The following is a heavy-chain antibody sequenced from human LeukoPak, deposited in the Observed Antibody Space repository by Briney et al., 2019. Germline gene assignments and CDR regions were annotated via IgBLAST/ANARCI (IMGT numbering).Heavy chain of an antibody. CDR2: IYHSGST. J-gene: IGHJ6*02. CDR3: ARASSSWYYYYGMDV. D-gene: IGHD6-13*01. V-gene: IGHV4-30-2*01. CDR1: GVSISSGGYS. Sequence: PSQTLSLTCAVSGVSISSGGYSWSWIRQPPGKGLEWIGYIYHSGSTYYNPSLKSRVTISVDRSKNQFSLKLSSVTAADTAVYYCARASSSWYYYYGMDVWGQGTTVTVSS.